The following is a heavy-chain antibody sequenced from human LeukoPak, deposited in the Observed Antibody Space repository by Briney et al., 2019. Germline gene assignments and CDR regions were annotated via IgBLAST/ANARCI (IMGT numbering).Heavy chain of an antibody. D-gene: IGHD3-22*01. J-gene: IGHJ4*02. Sequence: ASVEVSCKASGYTFTSYYMHWVRQAPGQGLEWMGIINPSGGSTSYAQKFQGRVTMTRDTSTSTVYMELSSLRSEDTAVYYCARCYDSSGYYYYFDYWGQGTLVTVSS. CDR1: GYTFTSYY. CDR3: ARCYDSSGYYYYFDY. V-gene: IGHV1-46*01. CDR2: INPSGGST.